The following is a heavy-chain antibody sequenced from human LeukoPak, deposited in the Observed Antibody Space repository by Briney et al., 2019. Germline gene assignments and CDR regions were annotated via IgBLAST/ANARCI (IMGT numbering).Heavy chain of an antibody. D-gene: IGHD3-10*01. CDR1: GGSISSHY. CDR2: SYYSGST. V-gene: IGHV4-59*11. Sequence: PSETLSLTCTVSGGSISSHYWSWIRQPPGKGLEGIGYSYYSGSTNYNPSLKSRLTVSVDPPKNQFSLKLSSVTAADTAVYYCARGVLLWFGESFPFDPWGQGTLVTVSS. CDR3: ARGVLLWFGESFPFDP. J-gene: IGHJ5*02.